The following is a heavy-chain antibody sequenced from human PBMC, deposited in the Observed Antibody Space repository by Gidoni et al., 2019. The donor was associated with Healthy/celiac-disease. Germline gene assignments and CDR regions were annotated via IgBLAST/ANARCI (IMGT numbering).Heavy chain of an antibody. CDR1: GFPLRSYG. CDR3: AKSAYDSSGYGVDY. Sequence: QVQLVESGGGVVQPGRSLSLPVAAAGFPLRSYGLHWVRQAPGKGLEWVAVISYDGSNKYYADSVKGRFTISRDNSKNTLYLQMNSLRAEDTAVYYCAKSAYDSSGYGVDYWGQGTLVTVSS. V-gene: IGHV3-30*18. J-gene: IGHJ4*02. D-gene: IGHD3-22*01. CDR2: ISYDGSNK.